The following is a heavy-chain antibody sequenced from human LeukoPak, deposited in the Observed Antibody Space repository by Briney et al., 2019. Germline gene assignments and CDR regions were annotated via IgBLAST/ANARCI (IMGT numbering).Heavy chain of an antibody. V-gene: IGHV3-23*01. CDR3: AKDSLRFLEWSLFAGAFDI. J-gene: IGHJ3*02. CDR2: ISGSGGST. CDR1: GFTFSSYA. D-gene: IGHD3-3*01. Sequence: GGSLRLSCAASGFTFSSYAMSWVRQAPGKGLEWVSAISGSGGSTYYADSVKGRFTISRDNSKNTLYLQMNSLRAEDTAVYYCAKDSLRFLEWSLFAGAFDIWGQGTMVTVSS.